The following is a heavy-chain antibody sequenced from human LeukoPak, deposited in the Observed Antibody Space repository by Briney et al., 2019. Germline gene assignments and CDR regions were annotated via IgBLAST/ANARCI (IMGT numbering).Heavy chain of an antibody. D-gene: IGHD3-9*01. CDR3: AKELTNVLRYFDWAYYYYMDV. CDR1: GFTFRNYG. V-gene: IGHV3-23*01. J-gene: IGHJ6*03. CDR2: ISGSGGST. Sequence: GGSLRLSCAASGFTFRNYGMSWVRQAPGKGLEWVSAISGSGGSTYYADSVKGRFTISRDNSKNTLYLQMNSLRAEDTAVYYCAKELTNVLRYFDWAYYYYMDVWGKGTTVTVSS.